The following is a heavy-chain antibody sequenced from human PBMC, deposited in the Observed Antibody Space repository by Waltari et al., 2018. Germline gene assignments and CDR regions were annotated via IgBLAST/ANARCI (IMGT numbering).Heavy chain of an antibody. CDR2: ISNEGTRE. V-gene: IGHV3-74*01. D-gene: IGHD1-1*01. CDR3: ARVEPADYIGTDY. CDR1: GFTFSDYW. J-gene: IGHJ4*02. Sequence: EVRLVESGGGSVQPGGSLRLSCEVSGFTFSDYWMHWVRQYPGKGLMWVARISNEGTRERYADSVNGRFTISRDNTKNTLYLQMHSLTAEDTAVYFCARVEPADYIGTDYWGPGTLVTVSS.